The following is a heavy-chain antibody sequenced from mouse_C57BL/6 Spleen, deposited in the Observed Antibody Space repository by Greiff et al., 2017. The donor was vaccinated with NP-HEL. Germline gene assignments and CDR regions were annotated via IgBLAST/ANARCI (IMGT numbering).Heavy chain of an antibody. CDR2: ISDGGSYT. D-gene: IGHD1-1*01. J-gene: IGHJ4*01. V-gene: IGHV5-4*01. CDR1: GFTFSSYA. CDR3: ARDLGSSPYYAMDY. Sequence: EVKLMESGGGLVKPGGSLKLSCAASGFTFSSYAMSWVRQTPEKRLEWVATISDGGSYTYYPDNVKGRFTISRDNAKNNLYLQMSHLKSEDTAMYYCARDLGSSPYYAMDYWGQGTSVTVAS.